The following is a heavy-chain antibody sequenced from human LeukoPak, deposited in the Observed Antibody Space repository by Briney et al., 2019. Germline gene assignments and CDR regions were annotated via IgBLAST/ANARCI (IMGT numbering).Heavy chain of an antibody. J-gene: IGHJ4*02. CDR3: ARGTIFGVDDMVDY. D-gene: IGHD3-3*01. Sequence: GASVKVSCKASGYTFTGYYMHWVRQAPGQGLEWMGRINPNSGGTNYAQKFQGRVTITADESTSTAYMELSSLRSEDTAVYYCARGTIFGVDDMVDYWGQGTLVTVSS. CDR2: INPNSGGT. V-gene: IGHV1-2*06. CDR1: GYTFTGYY.